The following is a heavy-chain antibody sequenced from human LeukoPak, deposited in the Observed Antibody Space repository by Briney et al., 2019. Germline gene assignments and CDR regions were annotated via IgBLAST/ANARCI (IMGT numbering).Heavy chain of an antibody. CDR3: ARPYCSGGSCYSHFDY. Sequence: SETLSLTCAVYGGSFSGYYWTWIRQPPGKGLEWIGEINHSGSTNYNPSLKSRVTISVDTSENQFSLKLSSVTAADTAVYYCARPYCSGGSCYSHFDYWGQGTLVTVSS. D-gene: IGHD2-15*01. CDR1: GGSFSGYY. J-gene: IGHJ4*02. V-gene: IGHV4-34*01. CDR2: INHSGST.